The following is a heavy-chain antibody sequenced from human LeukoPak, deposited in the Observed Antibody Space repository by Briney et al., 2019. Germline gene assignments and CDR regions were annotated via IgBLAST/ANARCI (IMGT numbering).Heavy chain of an antibody. CDR2: ISAYNGNT. V-gene: IGHV1-18*01. D-gene: IGHD3-3*01. CDR3: ARDSPAPSGYPFDY. CDR1: GYTFTSYG. J-gene: IGHJ4*02. Sequence: ASVKVSCKASGYTFTSYGISWVRQAPGQGLEWMGWISAYNGNTNYAQKLQGRVTMTTDTSTSTAYMGLRSLRSDDTAVYYCARDSPAPSGYPFDYWGQGTLVTVSS.